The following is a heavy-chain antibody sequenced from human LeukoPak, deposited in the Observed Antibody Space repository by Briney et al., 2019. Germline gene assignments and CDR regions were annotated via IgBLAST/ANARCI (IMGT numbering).Heavy chain of an antibody. Sequence: SETLSLTCTVSGGSISSYYWSWIRQPPGKGLEWIGYIYYSGSTNYNPSLKSRVTISVDTSKNQFSLKLSSVTAADTAVYYCARGSGYCSSTGCYGAFDYWGQGTLVTVSS. D-gene: IGHD2-2*01. V-gene: IGHV4-59*01. J-gene: IGHJ4*02. CDR3: ARGSGYCSSTGCYGAFDY. CDR1: GGSISSYY. CDR2: IYYSGST.